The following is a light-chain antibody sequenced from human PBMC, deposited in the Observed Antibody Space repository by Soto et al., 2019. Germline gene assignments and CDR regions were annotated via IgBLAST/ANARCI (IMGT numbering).Light chain of an antibody. CDR3: QSYDSSLSGRYV. Sequence: QSALTQPPSVSGAPGQRVTISCTGSSSNIGAGYDVHWYQQLPGTAPKLLIYGISNRPSGVPDRFSGSNSGTSASLAITGLQAEDEADYYCQSYDSSLSGRYVFGTGTKVTVL. CDR2: GIS. CDR1: SSNIGAGYD. V-gene: IGLV1-40*01. J-gene: IGLJ1*01.